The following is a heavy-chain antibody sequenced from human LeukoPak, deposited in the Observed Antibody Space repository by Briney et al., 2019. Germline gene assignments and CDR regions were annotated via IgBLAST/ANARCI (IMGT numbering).Heavy chain of an antibody. CDR2: IKQDGSEK. D-gene: IGHD6-6*01. V-gene: IGHV3-7*01. Sequence: GGSLRLSCAASGFTFSSYWMSWVRQARGKGLEWVASIKQDGSEKYYVDSVKGRFTISRDNAKNSLYLQMNSLRAEDTAVYYCARDGGGEYSSSTDAFDIWGQGTMVTVSS. CDR3: ARDGGGEYSSSTDAFDI. CDR1: GFTFSSYW. J-gene: IGHJ3*02.